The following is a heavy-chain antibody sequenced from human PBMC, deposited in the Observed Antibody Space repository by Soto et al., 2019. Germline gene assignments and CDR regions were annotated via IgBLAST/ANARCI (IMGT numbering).Heavy chain of an antibody. J-gene: IGHJ2*01. CDR2: ISGSGDTT. CDR3: ARQSGGRNWFSDL. V-gene: IGHV3-23*01. Sequence: EVQLLESGGGLVQPGGSLRLSCAASGFTFSTYAMSWVRQAPGKGLEWVSGISGSGDTTYYAASVRGRFTTSRDNSNNTVFLQMDSLRAEDTAVYWCARQSGGRNWFSDLWGRGTLVIVSS. D-gene: IGHD2-15*01. CDR1: GFTFSTYA.